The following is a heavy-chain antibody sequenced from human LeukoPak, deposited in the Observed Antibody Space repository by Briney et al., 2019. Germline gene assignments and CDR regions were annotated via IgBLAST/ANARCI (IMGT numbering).Heavy chain of an antibody. D-gene: IGHD6-19*01. CDR2: ISSSSSTI. CDR3: ARDPNHPGYSSGWYY. Sequence: HPGGSLRLSCAASGFTFSSYSMNWVRQAPGKGLEWVSYISSSSSTIYYADSVRGRFTISRDNAKNTLYLQMNNLRVEDTAVYFCARDPNHPGYSSGWYYWGLGTLVTVSS. CDR1: GFTFSSYS. J-gene: IGHJ4*02. V-gene: IGHV3-48*04.